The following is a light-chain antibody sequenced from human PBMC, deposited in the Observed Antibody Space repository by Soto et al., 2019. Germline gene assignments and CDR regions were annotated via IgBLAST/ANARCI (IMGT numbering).Light chain of an antibody. Sequence: EIVMTQSPATLSVSPGERATLSCRASQSVSINLAWYQQKPGQAPRLLIYGASTRATGIPARFSGSGSGTEFTLTISSLQPEDFAVYYCEQYNNWFSITFGQGTRLEIK. CDR2: GAS. CDR1: QSVSIN. J-gene: IGKJ5*01. CDR3: EQYNNWFSIT. V-gene: IGKV3-15*01.